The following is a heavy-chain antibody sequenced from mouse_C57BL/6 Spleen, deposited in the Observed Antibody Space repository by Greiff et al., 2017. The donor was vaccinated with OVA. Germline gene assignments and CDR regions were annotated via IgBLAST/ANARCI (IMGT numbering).Heavy chain of an antibody. CDR3: AITTVVYFDY. V-gene: IGHV1-50*01. CDR1: GYTFTSYW. J-gene: IGHJ2*01. D-gene: IGHD1-1*01. Sequence: VQLQESGAELVKPGASVKLSCKASGYTFTSYWMQWVKQRPGQGLEWIGEIDPSDSYTNYNQKFKGKATLTVDTSSSTAYMQLSSLTSEDYAVYYCAITTVVYFDYWGKGTTLTVSS. CDR2: IDPSDSYT.